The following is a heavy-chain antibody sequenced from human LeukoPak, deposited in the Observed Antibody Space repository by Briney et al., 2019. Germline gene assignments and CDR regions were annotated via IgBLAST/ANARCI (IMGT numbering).Heavy chain of an antibody. D-gene: IGHD2-15*01. CDR1: GGSFSGYY. Sequence: PSETLSLTCAVYGGSFSGYYWSWIRQPPGKGLEWIGEINHSGSTNYNPSLKSRVTISVDTSKNQFSLKLTSVTAADTAVYYCASYFYSYLNFDYWGQGTLVTVSS. J-gene: IGHJ4*02. CDR2: INHSGST. CDR3: ASYFYSYLNFDY. V-gene: IGHV4-34*01.